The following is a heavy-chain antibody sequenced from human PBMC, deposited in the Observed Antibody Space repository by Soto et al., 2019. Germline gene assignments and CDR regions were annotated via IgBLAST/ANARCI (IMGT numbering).Heavy chain of an antibody. CDR2: IIPIFGTA. D-gene: IGHD3-22*01. CDR1: GGTFISYA. CDR3: ARGLGYYYYGMDV. J-gene: IGHJ6*02. Sequence: VXSVKVSLKASGGTFISYAISWVRQAPGQGLEWMGGIIPIFGTADYAQKFQGRVTITADESTSTAYMELSSLRSEDTAVYYCARGLGYYYYGMDVWGQGTTVTVS. V-gene: IGHV1-69*13.